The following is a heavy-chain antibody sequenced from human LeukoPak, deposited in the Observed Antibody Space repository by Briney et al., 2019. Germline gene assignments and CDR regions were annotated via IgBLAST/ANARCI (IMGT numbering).Heavy chain of an antibody. CDR1: GFTFSSYA. J-gene: IGHJ4*02. V-gene: IGHV3-23*01. CDR3: AKDQGYCSSTGCSSFDY. CDR2: ISGSGGST. D-gene: IGHD2-2*01. Sequence: GSLRLSCAASGFTFSSYAMSWVRQAPGKGLEWVSAISGSGGSTYYVDSVKGRFTISRDNSKNTLYLQMNSLRAEDTAVYYCAKDQGYCSSTGCSSFDYWGQGTLVTVSS.